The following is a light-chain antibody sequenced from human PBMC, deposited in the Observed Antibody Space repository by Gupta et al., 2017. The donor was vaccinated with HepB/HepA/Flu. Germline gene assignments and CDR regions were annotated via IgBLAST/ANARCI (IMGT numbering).Light chain of an antibody. J-gene: IGLJ3*02. CDR2: ENN. CDR3: GTWHSSLSAWV. V-gene: IGLV1-51*02. Sequence: QSVLTQPPSVSAAPGQKVTISCSGSSSNIGNNYVSWYQQLPGTAPKLLIYENNKRPLGIPDRFSGSKSGTSATLGITGLQTGDEADYYCGTWHSSLSAWVFGGGTKLTVL. CDR1: SSNIGNNY.